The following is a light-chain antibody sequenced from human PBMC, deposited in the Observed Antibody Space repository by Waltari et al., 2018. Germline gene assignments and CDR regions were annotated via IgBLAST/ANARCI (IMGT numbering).Light chain of an antibody. J-gene: IGLJ2*01. CDR3: SSYTSSSTPGVV. Sequence: QSALTQPASVSGSHGQSITISCTGTSSDVGGYNYVSWYQQHPGKAPKLMIYDVSNRPSGVSNRFSGSKSGNTASLTISGLQAEDEADYYCSSYTSSSTPGVVFGGGTKLTVL. V-gene: IGLV2-14*03. CDR2: DVS. CDR1: SSDVGGYNY.